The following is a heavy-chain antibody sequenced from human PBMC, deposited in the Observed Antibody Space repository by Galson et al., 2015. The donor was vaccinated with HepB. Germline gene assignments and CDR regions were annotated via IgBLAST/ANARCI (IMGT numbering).Heavy chain of an antibody. J-gene: IGHJ4*02. Sequence: SLILSCAASGFTFSSYAMSWVRQAPGKGLEWVSAISGSGGSTYYADSVKGRFTISRDNSKNTLYLQMNSLRAEDTAVYYCATRGFETGPDDYWGQGTLVTVSS. CDR2: ISGSGGST. CDR1: GFTFSSYA. V-gene: IGHV3-23*01. D-gene: IGHD1-1*01. CDR3: ATRGFETGPDDY.